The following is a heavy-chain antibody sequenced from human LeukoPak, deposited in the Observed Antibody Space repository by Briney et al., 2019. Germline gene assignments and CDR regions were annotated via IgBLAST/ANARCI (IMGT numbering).Heavy chain of an antibody. V-gene: IGHV3-21*01. D-gene: IGHD4-17*01. Sequence: PGGSLRLSCAASGFTFSTYSLNWVRQAPGNGLEWLSSLSGDKKYIYYADSVKGRFTVSRDNAKNSLYLQMNSLRAEDTAVYYCARGSGDGYWGQGTLVTVSS. CDR2: LSGDKKYI. CDR1: GFTFSTYS. CDR3: ARGSGDGY. J-gene: IGHJ4*02.